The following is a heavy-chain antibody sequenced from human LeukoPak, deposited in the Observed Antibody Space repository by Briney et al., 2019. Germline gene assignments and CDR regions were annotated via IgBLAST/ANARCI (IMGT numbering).Heavy chain of an antibody. CDR3: ARERLRFNWFDP. V-gene: IGHV3-21*01. CDR1: GFTFSSYS. Sequence: PGGSLRLSCAASGFTFSSYSMNWVRQAPGKGLEWVSSISSSSSYIYYADSVKGRFTISRDNAKNSLYLQMNSLRAEDTAVYHCARERLRFNWFDPWGQGTLVTVSS. CDR2: ISSSSSYI. J-gene: IGHJ5*02. D-gene: IGHD4-17*01.